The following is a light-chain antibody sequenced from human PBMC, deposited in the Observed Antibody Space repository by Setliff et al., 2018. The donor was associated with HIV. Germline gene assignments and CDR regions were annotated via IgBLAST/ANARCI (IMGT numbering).Light chain of an antibody. J-gene: IGLJ1*01. Sequence: QSALTQPASVSGSPGQSITISCTGTSSGVGGYDYVSWYQQHPGKAPKLMIYDVNKRPSGVSNRFSGSKSGNTASLTISGLQAEDEADFYCSSYTSSSTLRVFGTGTKVTVL. CDR1: SSGVGGYDY. CDR3: SSYTSSSTLRV. CDR2: DVN. V-gene: IGLV2-14*01.